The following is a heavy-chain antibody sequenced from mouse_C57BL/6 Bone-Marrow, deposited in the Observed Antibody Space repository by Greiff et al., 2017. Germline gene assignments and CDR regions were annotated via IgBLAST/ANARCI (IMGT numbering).Heavy chain of an antibody. CDR2: LYPGSGSP. D-gene: IGHD2-14*01. J-gene: IGHJ2*01. CDR1: GYTFTSYW. V-gene: IGHV1-55*01. Sequence: QVQLQQPGAELVKPGASVKMSCKASGYTFTSYWITWVKQRPGQGLEWIGDLYPGSGSPNYNEKFKSKATLTVDTSSSTAYMQLSSLTSEDSAVYYCARSPRRYGDYWGQGTTLTVSS. CDR3: ARSPRRYGDY.